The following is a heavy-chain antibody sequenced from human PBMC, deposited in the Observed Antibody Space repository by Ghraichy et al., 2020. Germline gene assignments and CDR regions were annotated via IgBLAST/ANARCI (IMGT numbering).Heavy chain of an antibody. CDR1: GFTFSSYW. CDR3: ARAYFVSSGYYYVGGWFDP. Sequence: GGSLRLSCAASGFTFSSYWMHWVRQAPGKGLVWVSRINSDGSSTGYADSGKGRFTISRDNAKNTLYLQMNSLRAEDTAVYYCARAYFVSSGYYYVGGWFDPWGQGALVTVSS. D-gene: IGHD3-22*01. CDR2: INSDGSST. V-gene: IGHV3-74*01. J-gene: IGHJ5*02.